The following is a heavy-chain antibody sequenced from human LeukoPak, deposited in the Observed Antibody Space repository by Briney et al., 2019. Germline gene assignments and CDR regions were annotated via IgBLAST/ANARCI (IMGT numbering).Heavy chain of an antibody. V-gene: IGHV3-30*02. CDR2: IRYDGSNK. J-gene: IGHJ4*02. CDR3: AKAYSSSWYVAHLFDY. D-gene: IGHD6-13*01. CDR1: GFTFSSYG. Sequence: GGSLRLSCAASGFTFSSYGMHWVRQAPGKGLEWVAFIRYDGSNKYYADSVKGRFTISRDNSKNTLYLQMNSLRAEDTAVYYCAKAYSSSWYVAHLFDYWGQGTLVTVSS.